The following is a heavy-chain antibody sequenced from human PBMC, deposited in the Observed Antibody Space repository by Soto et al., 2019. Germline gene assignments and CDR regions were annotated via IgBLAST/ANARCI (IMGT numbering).Heavy chain of an antibody. CDR1: GFTFSDAW. CDR3: VTERGGGMDV. CDR2: IKRKIDGETT. V-gene: IGHV3-15*01. D-gene: IGHD3-10*01. Sequence: EVQLVESGGGMVMPGGSLRLSCAASGFTFSDAWMTWIRQAPGKGLQCVGRIKRKIDGETTDYAAPVKGRFTISRDDSKNALYLQMNRLKVEDTAMYSCVTERGGGMDVWGQGTTVTVSS. J-gene: IGHJ6*01.